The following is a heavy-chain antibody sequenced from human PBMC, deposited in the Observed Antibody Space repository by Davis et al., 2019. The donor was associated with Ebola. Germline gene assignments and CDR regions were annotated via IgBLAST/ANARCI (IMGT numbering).Heavy chain of an antibody. CDR1: GGSISSSSYY. CDR3: ASSDTAMVYYFDY. CDR2: IYYSGST. V-gene: IGHV4-39*07. Sequence: GSLRLSCTVPGGSISSSSYYGGWMRQPPGKGLEWIGSIYYSGSTNYNPSLKSRVTISVDTSKNQFSLKLSSVTAADTAVYYCASSDTAMVYYFDYWGQGTLVTVSS. D-gene: IGHD5-18*01. J-gene: IGHJ4*02.